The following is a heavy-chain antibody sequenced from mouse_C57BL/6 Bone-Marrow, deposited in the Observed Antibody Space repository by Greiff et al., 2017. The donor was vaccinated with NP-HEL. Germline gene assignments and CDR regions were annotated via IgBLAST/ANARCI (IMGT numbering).Heavy chain of an antibody. V-gene: IGHV5-17*01. D-gene: IGHD2-2*01. CDR1: GFTFSDYG. Sequence: EVQRVESGGGLVKPGGSLKLSCAASGFTFSDYGMHWVRQAPEKGLEWVAYISSGSSTIYYADTVKGRFTISRDNAKNTLFLQMTSLRSEDTAMYYCATYGYPYYYAMDYWGQGTSVTVSS. J-gene: IGHJ4*01. CDR3: ATYGYPYYYAMDY. CDR2: ISSGSSTI.